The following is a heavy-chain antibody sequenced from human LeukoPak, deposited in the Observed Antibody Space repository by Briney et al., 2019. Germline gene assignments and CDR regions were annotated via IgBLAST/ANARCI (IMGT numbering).Heavy chain of an antibody. CDR3: AKDERIVVVPAAPFDY. Sequence: GGSLRLSCAASGFTFSSYAMSWVRQAPGKGLEWVAFIRYDGSNKYYADSVKGRFTISRDNSKNTLYLQMNSLRAEDTAVYYCAKDERIVVVPAAPFDYWGQGTLVTVSS. J-gene: IGHJ4*02. D-gene: IGHD2-2*01. CDR1: GFTFSSYA. CDR2: IRYDGSNK. V-gene: IGHV3-30*02.